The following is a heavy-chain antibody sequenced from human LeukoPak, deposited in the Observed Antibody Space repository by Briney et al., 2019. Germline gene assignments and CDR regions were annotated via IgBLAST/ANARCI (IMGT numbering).Heavy chain of an antibody. CDR1: GYTFTSYG. D-gene: IGHD6-13*01. V-gene: IGHV1-18*04. CDR3: ALIAAAGYFDP. Sequence: ASVKVSCKASGYTFTSYGISWVRQAPGQGLEWMGWISAYNGNTNFAQKLQGRVTMTTDTSTSTAYMELRSLRSDDTAVYYCALIAAAGYFDPWGQGTLVTVSS. CDR2: ISAYNGNT. J-gene: IGHJ5*02.